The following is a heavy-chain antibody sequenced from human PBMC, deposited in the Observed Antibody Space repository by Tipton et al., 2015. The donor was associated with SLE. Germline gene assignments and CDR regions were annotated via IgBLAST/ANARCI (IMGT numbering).Heavy chain of an antibody. CDR3: ARDGGVGAYDAFDI. D-gene: IGHD1-26*01. CDR1: GYSISSGYY. V-gene: IGHV4-38-2*02. Sequence: TLSLTCAVSGYSISSGYYWGWIRQPPGKGLEWIGYIYTSGSTNYNPSLKSRVTISVDTSKNQFSLKLSSVTAADTAVYYCARDGGVGAYDAFDIWGQGTMVTVSS. CDR2: IYTSGST. J-gene: IGHJ3*02.